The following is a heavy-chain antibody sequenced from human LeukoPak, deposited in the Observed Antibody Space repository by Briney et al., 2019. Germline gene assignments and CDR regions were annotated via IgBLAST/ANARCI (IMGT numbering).Heavy chain of an antibody. CDR2: ISYDGNNK. J-gene: IGHJ4*02. D-gene: IGHD3-22*01. CDR1: GFTFINYG. V-gene: IGHV3-30*18. CDR3: AKATPGDSSGYGFDY. Sequence: PGGSLILSCAASGFTFINYGMHSVRQAPGKGLEWEAVISYDGNNKYYADSVKDRVTTSRHKSNNTLYLQMNSLRAEDTAVYYCAKATPGDSSGYGFDYWGQGTLVTVSS.